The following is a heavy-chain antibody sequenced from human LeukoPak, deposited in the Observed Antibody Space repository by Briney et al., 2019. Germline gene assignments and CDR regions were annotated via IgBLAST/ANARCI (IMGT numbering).Heavy chain of an antibody. V-gene: IGHV3-7*01. CDR2: IKEDGSEK. Sequence: GGSLRLSCAASGFSFSNYWMSWVRQAPGKGLEWVANIKEDGSEKHYVDSVKGRFTISRDNAKNSLYLQMNSLRAEDTAVYYCARTIRGYWGQGTLVTVPS. D-gene: IGHD3-10*01. CDR1: GFSFSNYW. CDR3: ARTIRGY. J-gene: IGHJ4*02.